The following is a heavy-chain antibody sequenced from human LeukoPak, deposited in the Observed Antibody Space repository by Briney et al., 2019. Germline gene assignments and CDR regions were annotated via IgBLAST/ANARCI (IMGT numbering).Heavy chain of an antibody. CDR2: INWNGGST. Sequence: GGSLRLSCAASGFTFSNYWMTWVRQAPGKGLEWVSGINWNGGSTGYADSVKGRFTISRDNAKNSLYLQMNSLRAEDTALYHCARDRDGSSWSDYWGQGTLVTVSS. D-gene: IGHD6-13*01. CDR1: GFTFSNYW. V-gene: IGHV3-20*01. CDR3: ARDRDGSSWSDY. J-gene: IGHJ4*02.